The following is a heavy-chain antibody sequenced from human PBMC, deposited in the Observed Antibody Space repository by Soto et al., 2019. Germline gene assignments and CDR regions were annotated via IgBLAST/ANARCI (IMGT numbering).Heavy chain of an antibody. CDR2: IYYSGST. CDR3: ARDGYYYDSSGYYPD. V-gene: IGHV4-59*01. Sequence: SETLSLTCTVSGGSISSYYWSWIRQPPGKGLEWIGYIYYSGSTNYNPSLKSRVTTSVDTSKNQFSLKLSSVTAADTAVYYCARDGYYYDSSGYYPDWGQGTLVTVSS. CDR1: GGSISSYY. D-gene: IGHD3-22*01. J-gene: IGHJ4*02.